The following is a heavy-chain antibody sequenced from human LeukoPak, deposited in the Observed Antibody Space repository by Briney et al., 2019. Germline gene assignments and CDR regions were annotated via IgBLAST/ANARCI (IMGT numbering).Heavy chain of an antibody. D-gene: IGHD3-10*01. CDR2: IYHSGST. CDR1: GGSISSGGYS. Sequence: SETLSLTCAVSGGSISSGGYSWSWIRQPPGKGLEWIGYIYHSGSTYYNPSLKSRVTTSVDRSKNQFSLKLSSVTAADTAVYYCARARARVTMVRGVIPGWFDPWGQGTLVTVSS. CDR3: ARARARVTMVRGVIPGWFDP. J-gene: IGHJ5*02. V-gene: IGHV4-30-2*01.